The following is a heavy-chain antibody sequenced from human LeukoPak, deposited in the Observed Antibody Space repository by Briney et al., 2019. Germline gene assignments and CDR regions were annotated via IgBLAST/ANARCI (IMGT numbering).Heavy chain of an antibody. D-gene: IGHD6-19*01. J-gene: IGHJ4*02. CDR1: GFTFSNYV. CDR2: ISSNGDNT. Sequence: GGSLRLPCAASGFTFSNYVMHWVRQAPGKGLEYVSAISSNGDNTYYADSVKGRFTISRDNSKNTLYLQMGSLRADDMAVYYCARCIYSGWHAWEYWGQGTLVTVSS. V-gene: IGHV3-64*02. CDR3: ARCIYSGWHAWEY.